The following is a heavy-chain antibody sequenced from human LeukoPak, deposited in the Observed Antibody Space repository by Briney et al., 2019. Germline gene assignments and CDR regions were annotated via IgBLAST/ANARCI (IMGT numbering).Heavy chain of an antibody. CDR1: GFSFSSYW. CDR3: ARKDSSPRTFDY. Sequence: GGSLRLSCAASGFSFSSYWMSWVRQAPGKGLEWVANIKEDGSEKNYVDSVKGRFTVSRDNAKNSLYLQMNSLRAEDTAVYYCARKDSSPRTFDYWGQGTLVTVSS. CDR2: IKEDGSEK. D-gene: IGHD3-22*01. V-gene: IGHV3-7*01. J-gene: IGHJ4*02.